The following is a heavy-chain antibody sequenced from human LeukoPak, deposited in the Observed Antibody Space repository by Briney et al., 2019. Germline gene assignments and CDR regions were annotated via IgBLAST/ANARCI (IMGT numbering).Heavy chain of an antibody. CDR3: ARDLVTVTKGFDI. V-gene: IGHV4-59*11. D-gene: IGHD4-17*01. Sequence: SETLSLTCAVSDDSFSSHYWTWIRQPPGKGLEWIGYISYIGTTNYNLSLKSRVTISIDTSKNQFSLKLSSVTAADTAVYYCARDLVTVTKGFDIWGQGAMVSVSS. J-gene: IGHJ3*02. CDR2: ISYIGTT. CDR1: DDSFSSHY.